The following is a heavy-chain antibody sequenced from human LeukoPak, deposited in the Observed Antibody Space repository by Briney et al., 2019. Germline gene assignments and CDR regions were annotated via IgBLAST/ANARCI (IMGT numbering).Heavy chain of an antibody. D-gene: IGHD6-19*01. CDR3: AGVSESGWYYFDY. J-gene: IGHJ4*02. CDR2: ISYDGSYK. CDR1: GFTFSSYW. V-gene: IGHV3-30*03. Sequence: GGSLRLSCAASGFTFSSYWMSWVRQAPGKGLEWVAVISYDGSYKYYADSVKGRFSISRDNSKKTLYLQMSSLRDEDTAVYYCAGVSESGWYYFDYWGQGTLVTVSS.